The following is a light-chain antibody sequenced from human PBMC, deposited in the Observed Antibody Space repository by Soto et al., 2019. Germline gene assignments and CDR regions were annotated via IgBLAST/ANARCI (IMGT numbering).Light chain of an antibody. CDR3: QQRNIWPPVT. CDR2: GAF. V-gene: IGKV3D-20*02. CDR1: QSVSSSY. J-gene: IGKJ5*01. Sequence: EIVLTQSPGTLSLSPGERATVSCRASQSVSSSYLAWYQRKPGQAXRLXIYGAFTRATGIPARFSGSGAGADFNLTIRSLEPEDFAVYYCQQRNIWPPVTFGQGTDWRL.